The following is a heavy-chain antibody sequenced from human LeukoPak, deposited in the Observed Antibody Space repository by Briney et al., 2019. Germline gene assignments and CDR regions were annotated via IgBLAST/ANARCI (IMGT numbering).Heavy chain of an antibody. D-gene: IGHD1-1*01. J-gene: IGHJ6*02. CDR3: VRGPVSHWGVDV. V-gene: IGHV3-74*01. Sequence: GGSLRLSCAASGFTFGSYWMHWVRHAPGKGLVWVSHINTDGSNTNYADSVKGRFTISRDNAKNTVYLQLNRLRVEDTAVYYCVRGPVSHWGVDVWGQGSTVTVSS. CDR2: INTDGSNT. CDR1: GFTFGSYW.